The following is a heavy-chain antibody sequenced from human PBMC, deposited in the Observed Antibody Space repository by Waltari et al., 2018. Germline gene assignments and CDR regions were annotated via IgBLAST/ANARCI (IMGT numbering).Heavy chain of an antibody. CDR2: IIPMFGTP. D-gene: IGHD6-19*01. CDR1: GGTFSSYE. CDR3: ARLPGYSSGWYDS. J-gene: IGHJ5*01. Sequence: QVHLVQSGAEVKKPGSSVRVSCKASGGTFSSYEFNWVRQAPGQGLEWMGGIIPMFGTPIYAQKFQGRVTMTTDTSTTTAYMELTSLGPDDTAVYFCARLPGYSSGWYDSWGQGTLVTVSS. V-gene: IGHV1-69*05.